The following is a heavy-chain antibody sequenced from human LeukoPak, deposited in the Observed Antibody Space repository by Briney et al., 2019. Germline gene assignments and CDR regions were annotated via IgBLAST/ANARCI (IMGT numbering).Heavy chain of an antibody. J-gene: IGHJ5*02. CDR1: GFTFSSYS. Sequence: GGSLRLSCAASGFTFSSYSMNWVRQAPGKGLEWVSSISSSSSYIYYADSVKGRFTISRDNAKNSLYLQMNSLRAEDTAVYYCAKGVEMATIGGPNWFDPWGQGTLVTVSS. CDR3: AKGVEMATIGGPNWFDP. D-gene: IGHD5-24*01. CDR2: ISSSSSYI. V-gene: IGHV3-21*04.